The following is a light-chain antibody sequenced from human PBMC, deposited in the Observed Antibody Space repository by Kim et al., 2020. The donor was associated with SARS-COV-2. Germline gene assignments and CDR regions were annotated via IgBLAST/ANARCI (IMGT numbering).Light chain of an antibody. CDR3: QSYDSSLSGSV. Sequence: QRVTSSCTGRSSNIGAGYDVHWYQQLPGTAPKLLIYGNSNRPSGVPDRFSGSKSGTSASLAITGLQAEDEADYYCQSYDSSLSGSVFGGGTQLTVL. J-gene: IGLJ3*02. CDR2: GNS. CDR1: SSNIGAGYD. V-gene: IGLV1-40*01.